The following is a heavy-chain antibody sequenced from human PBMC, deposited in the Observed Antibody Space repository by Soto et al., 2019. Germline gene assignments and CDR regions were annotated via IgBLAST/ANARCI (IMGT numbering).Heavy chain of an antibody. CDR3: ARRKERSGPHYFDS. J-gene: IGHJ4*02. CDR2: MNPYNGNA. V-gene: IGHV1-8*01. Sequence: ASVKVSCKASGYTFITYDINWVRQAPGQGLEWMGWMNPYNGNAGCAQKFQGRVTMTRNTSISTAYMELTSLKSNDTAVYFCARRKERSGPHYFDSWGQGTLVTVSS. CDR1: GYTFITYD. D-gene: IGHD1-1*01.